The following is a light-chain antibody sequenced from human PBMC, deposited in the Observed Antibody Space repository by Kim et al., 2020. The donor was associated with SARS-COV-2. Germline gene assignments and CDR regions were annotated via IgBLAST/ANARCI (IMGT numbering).Light chain of an antibody. J-gene: IGLJ3*02. CDR1: SSDVGAYNF. CDR2: DVS. V-gene: IGLV2-14*03. CDR3: SSYTGIGTVV. Sequence: QSALTQPASVSGSPGQSITISCTGASSDVGAYNFVSWYQQHPGKAPKLMIYDVSHRPSGISNRFSGSKSGNTASLTISGLQPEDEADYYCSSYTGIGTVVYGGGTQLTVL.